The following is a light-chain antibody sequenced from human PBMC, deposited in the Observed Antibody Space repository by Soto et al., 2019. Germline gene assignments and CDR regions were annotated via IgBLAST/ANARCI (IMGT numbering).Light chain of an antibody. CDR1: SGDVGGYNY. CDR2: EVS. V-gene: IGLV2-8*01. CDR3: SSYAGSNNYV. J-gene: IGLJ1*01. Sequence: QSALTQPPSASGSTGQSVTISCTGTSGDVGGYNYVSWYQQHPGKAPKLMIFEVSERPSGVPDRFSASKSGNTASLTVSGFQAEDEADYYCSSYAGSNNYVFGTGTKVTV.